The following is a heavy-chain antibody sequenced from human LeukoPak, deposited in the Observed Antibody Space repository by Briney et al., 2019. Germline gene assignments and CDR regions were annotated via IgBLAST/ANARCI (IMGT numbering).Heavy chain of an antibody. CDR3: ARDQPHAASWFDP. Sequence: SETLSLTCTVSGHSLSSGFYCGWIRQPPGKGLEWIGSIYHSGSTYYNPSLKSRVTMSVDKSKNQFSLKLSSVTAADTAVYYCARDQPHAASWFDPWGQGTLVTVSS. CDR2: IYHSGST. J-gene: IGHJ5*02. D-gene: IGHD2-2*01. CDR1: GHSLSSGFY. V-gene: IGHV4-38-2*02.